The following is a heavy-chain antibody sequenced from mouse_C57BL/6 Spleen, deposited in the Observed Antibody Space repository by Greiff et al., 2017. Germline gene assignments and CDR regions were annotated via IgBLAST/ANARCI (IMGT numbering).Heavy chain of an antibody. CDR1: GFSFNTYA. Sequence: EVKLVESGGGLVQPKGSLKLSCAASGFSFNTYAMNWVRQAPGKGLEWVARIRSKSNNYATYYADSVKDRFTISRDDSESMLYLQMNNLKTEDTAMYYCVRSPAMITVYDVWGTGTTVTVSS. CDR3: VRSPAMITVYDV. J-gene: IGHJ1*03. V-gene: IGHV10-1*01. CDR2: IRSKSNNYAT. D-gene: IGHD2-4*01.